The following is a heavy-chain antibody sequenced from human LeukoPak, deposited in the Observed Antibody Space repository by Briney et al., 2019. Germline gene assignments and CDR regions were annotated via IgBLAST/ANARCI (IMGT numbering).Heavy chain of an antibody. CDR1: GFTFNTYG. CDR2: IWYDGSDK. D-gene: IGHD3-3*01. J-gene: IGHJ4*02. CDR3: ARVSDFSNYFDY. V-gene: IGHV3-33*01. Sequence: GGSLRLSCAASGFTFNTYGMHWVRQAPGKGLEWVAIIWYDGSDKFYADSVKGRFTISRDNSKNTLYLQMNSLRAEDTAVYYCARVSDFSNYFDYWGQGTLVTVSS.